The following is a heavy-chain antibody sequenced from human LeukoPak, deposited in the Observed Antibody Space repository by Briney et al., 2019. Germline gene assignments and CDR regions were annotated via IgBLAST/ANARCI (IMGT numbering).Heavy chain of an antibody. J-gene: IGHJ6*02. CDR3: ARDMDTAMPYYYYGMDV. D-gene: IGHD5-18*01. CDR1: GVSTSSYY. V-gene: IGHV4-59*12. Sequence: SETLSLTCTVSGVSTSSYYWSWIRQPPGKGLEWIGYIYYSGSTNYNPSLKSRVTISVDTSKNQFSLKLSSVTAADTAVYYCARDMDTAMPYYYYGMDVWGQGTTVTVSS. CDR2: IYYSGST.